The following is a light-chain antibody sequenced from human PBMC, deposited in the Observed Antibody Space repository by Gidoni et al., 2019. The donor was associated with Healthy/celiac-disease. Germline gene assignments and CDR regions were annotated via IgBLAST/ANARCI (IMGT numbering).Light chain of an antibody. Sequence: DIVMTQSPDSLSVSLCESATITCKSSQSVLYSSNNKNYLAWYQQKPGQPPKLLIYWASTRESGVPYRFSGSGSGTDFTLTISSLQAEDVAVYYCQQYYSTPYTFGQGTKLEIK. V-gene: IGKV4-1*01. CDR3: QQYYSTPYT. J-gene: IGKJ2*01. CDR1: QSVLYSSNNKNY. CDR2: WAS.